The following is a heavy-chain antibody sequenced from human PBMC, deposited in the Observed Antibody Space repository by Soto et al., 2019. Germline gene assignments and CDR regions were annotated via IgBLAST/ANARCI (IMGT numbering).Heavy chain of an antibody. D-gene: IGHD6-13*01. CDR2: IYYSGST. V-gene: IGHV4-59*01. Sequence: SETLSLTCTVSGGSISSYYWSWIRQPPGKGLEWIGYIYYSGSTNYNPSLKSRVTISVDTSKNQFSLKLSSVTAADTAVYYCARDGYSSSIENWFDPWGQGTLVTVSS. J-gene: IGHJ5*02. CDR1: GGSISSYY. CDR3: ARDGYSSSIENWFDP.